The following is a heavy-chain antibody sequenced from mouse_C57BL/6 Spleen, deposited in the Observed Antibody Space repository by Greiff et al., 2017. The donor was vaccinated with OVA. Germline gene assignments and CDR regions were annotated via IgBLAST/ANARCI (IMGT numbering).Heavy chain of an antibody. V-gene: IGHV1-77*01. Sequence: QVQLQQSGAELVKPGASVKISCEASGYTFTDYYINWVKQRPGPGLEWIGKIGPGSGSTYYNEKFKGKATLTADKSYSTAYMQLSSLTSEDSAVYFCARWGYGSPFDYWGQGTTLTVSS. CDR1: GYTFTDYY. CDR3: ARWGYGSPFDY. CDR2: IGPGSGST. J-gene: IGHJ2*01. D-gene: IGHD1-1*01.